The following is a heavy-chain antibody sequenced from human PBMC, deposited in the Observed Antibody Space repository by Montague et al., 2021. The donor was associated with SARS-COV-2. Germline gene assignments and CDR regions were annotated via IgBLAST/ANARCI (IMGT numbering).Heavy chain of an antibody. D-gene: IGHD3-10*01. CDR1: GGSISSSVYY. V-gene: IGHV4-39*01. CDR3: ARPGSSEFQFEF. J-gene: IGHJ4*02. Sequence: SETLSLTCTVSGGSISSSVYYWAWIRQPPGKGLEWIGSIYYTGSTYYNPSLKSRVTLSADTSKNRFSLRLYSVTAADTAVYFCARPGSSEFQFEFWGQGNLVAVSS. CDR2: IYYTGST.